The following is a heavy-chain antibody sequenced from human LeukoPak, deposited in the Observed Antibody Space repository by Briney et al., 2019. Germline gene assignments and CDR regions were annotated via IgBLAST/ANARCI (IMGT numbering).Heavy chain of an antibody. Sequence: NTSETLSLTCTVSGGSISSYYWSWIRQPPGKGLEWSGYIYYSGTTNYNPSLKSRVNISVDTSKNQCCLKLSSVTAADTAVYYCASLGGYFDYWGQGTLVTVSS. CDR3: ASLGGYFDY. CDR2: IYYSGTT. D-gene: IGHD3-10*01. J-gene: IGHJ4*02. CDR1: GGSISSYY. V-gene: IGHV4-59*08.